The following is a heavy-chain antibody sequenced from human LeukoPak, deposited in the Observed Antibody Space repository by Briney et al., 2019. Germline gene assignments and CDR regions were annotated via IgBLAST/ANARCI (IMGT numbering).Heavy chain of an antibody. Sequence: SETLSLTCTVSGGPISSYYWSWIRQPPGKGLEWIGYIYYSGSTIYNPSLKSRVTISVDTSKNQFSLKLSSVTAADTAVYYCARIMSSGWYLDAFDIWGQGTMVTVSS. V-gene: IGHV4-59*01. CDR1: GGPISSYY. CDR3: ARIMSSGWYLDAFDI. J-gene: IGHJ3*02. D-gene: IGHD6-19*01. CDR2: IYYSGST.